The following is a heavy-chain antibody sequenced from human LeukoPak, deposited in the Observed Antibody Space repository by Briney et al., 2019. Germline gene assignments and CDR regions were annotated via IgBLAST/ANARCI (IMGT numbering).Heavy chain of an antibody. J-gene: IGHJ5*02. CDR2: VYTSGST. CDR3: ARDRVAAAGPFDP. V-gene: IGHV4-4*07. Sequence: SETLSLTCTVSGGSISSYYWSWIRHPAGKGLWWIGRVYTSGSTNYNPSLKSRVTMSVDTSKNQFSLKLSSVTAADPGVYYCARDRVAAAGPFDPWGQGTLVTVSS. D-gene: IGHD6-13*01. CDR1: GGSISSYY.